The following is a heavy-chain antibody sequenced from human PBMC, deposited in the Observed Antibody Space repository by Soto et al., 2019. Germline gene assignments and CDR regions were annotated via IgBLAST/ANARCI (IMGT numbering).Heavy chain of an antibody. J-gene: IGHJ4*02. CDR2: IKGEADGGTT. D-gene: IGHD3-22*01. CDR3: TTGLSNGYYNFDY. CDR1: GFTFSNAW. V-gene: IGHV3-15*01. Sequence: PXXSLRLSFAASGFTFSNAWTRWVLQAPGKGLEWVGRIKGEADGGTTDYAAPVKGRITISRDHSKDTLYLQMNSLKTEDTAVYYCTTGLSNGYYNFDYWGQGTPVTVSS.